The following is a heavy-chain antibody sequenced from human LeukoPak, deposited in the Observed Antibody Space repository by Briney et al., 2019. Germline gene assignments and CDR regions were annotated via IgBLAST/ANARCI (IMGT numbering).Heavy chain of an antibody. CDR2: ISGRDGST. CDR3: AELGITMIGGV. J-gene: IGHJ6*04. D-gene: IGHD3-10*02. Sequence: GGSLRLSCAASGFTFSNYEMNWVRQAPGKGLEWVSGISGRDGSTYYADSVRGRFTISRDNSKNTLYLQMNSLRAEDTAVYYCAELGITMIGGVWGKGTTVTISS. V-gene: IGHV3-23*01. CDR1: GFTFSNYE.